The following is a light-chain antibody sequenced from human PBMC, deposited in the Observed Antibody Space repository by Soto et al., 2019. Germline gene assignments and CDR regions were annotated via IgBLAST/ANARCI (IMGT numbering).Light chain of an antibody. Sequence: DIQMTQSPSTLSASVGDRVIITCRASQSLNNWLAWYQHRPGKAPKLLIYKATNLQNGVPSRFSGSGSGTEFTLTISRLQPDDFAPYYCQQDNGYSWTFGQGTK. CDR3: QQDNGYSWT. V-gene: IGKV1-5*03. J-gene: IGKJ1*01. CDR1: QSLNNW. CDR2: KAT.